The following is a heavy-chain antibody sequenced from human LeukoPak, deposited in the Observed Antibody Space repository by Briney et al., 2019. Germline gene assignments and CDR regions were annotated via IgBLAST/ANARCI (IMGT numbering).Heavy chain of an antibody. V-gene: IGHV4-59*12. D-gene: IGHD3-9*01. J-gene: IGHJ6*03. Sequence: SETLSLTCTVSGGSISSYYWSWIRQPPGKGLEWIGYIYYSGSTNYNPSLKSRVTISVDTSKNQFSLKLSSVTAADTAVYYCARVSDILTGYYTYYYYMDVWGKGTTVTVSS. CDR2: IYYSGST. CDR1: GGSISSYY. CDR3: ARVSDILTGYYTYYYYMDV.